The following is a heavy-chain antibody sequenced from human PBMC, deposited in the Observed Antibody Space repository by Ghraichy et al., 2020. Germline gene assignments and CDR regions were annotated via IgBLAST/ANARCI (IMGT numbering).Heavy chain of an antibody. Sequence: GESLNISCAASGFTFSNAWMSWVRQAPGKGLEWVGRIKSKTDGGTTDYAAPVKGRFTISRDDSKNTLYLQMNSLKTEDTAVYYCTTDGGMRFLRYFDLWGRGTLVTVSS. D-gene: IGHD3-3*01. CDR3: TTDGGMRFLRYFDL. CDR2: IKSKTDGGTT. J-gene: IGHJ2*01. CDR1: GFTFSNAW. V-gene: IGHV3-15*01.